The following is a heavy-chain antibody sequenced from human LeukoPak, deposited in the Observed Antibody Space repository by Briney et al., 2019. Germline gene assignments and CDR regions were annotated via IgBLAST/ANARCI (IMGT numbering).Heavy chain of an antibody. CDR1: GYTFTGYY. D-gene: IGHD3-22*01. J-gene: IGHJ4*02. CDR3: ARGFHYDSSGYYYFY. CDR2: INPNSGGT. V-gene: IGHV1-2*02. Sequence: ASVKVSCKASGYTFTGYYMHWVRQAPGQGLEWMGWINPNSGGTNYAQNFQGRVTMTRDTSISTAYMELSRLRSDDTAVYYCARGFHYDSSGYYYFYWGQGTLVTVSS.